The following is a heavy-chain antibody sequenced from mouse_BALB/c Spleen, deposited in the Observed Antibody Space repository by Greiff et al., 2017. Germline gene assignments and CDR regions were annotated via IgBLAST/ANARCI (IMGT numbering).Heavy chain of an antibody. CDR3: VRQWLLRGFDY. Sequence: VQLKESGGGLVQPKGSLKLSCAASGFTFNTYAMNWVRQAPGKGLEWVARIRSKSNNYATYYADSVKDRFTISRDDSQSMLYLQMNNLKTEDTAMYYCVRQWLLRGFDYWGQGTTLTVSS. J-gene: IGHJ2*01. CDR1: GFTFNTYA. V-gene: IGHV10-1*02. CDR2: IRSKSNNYAT. D-gene: IGHD2-3*01.